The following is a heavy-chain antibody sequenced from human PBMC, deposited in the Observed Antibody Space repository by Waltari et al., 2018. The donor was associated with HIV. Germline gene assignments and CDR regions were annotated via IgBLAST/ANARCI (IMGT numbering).Heavy chain of an antibody. Sequence: QVQLVESGGGVVQPGRSLRLSCAASGFTFSSYGMHWVRQAPGKGLEWVAVISYDGSNKYYADSVKGRFTISRDNSKNTLYLQMNSLRAEDTAVYYCATSDRVVVVTAMEPVAFDIWGQGTMVTVSS. V-gene: IGHV3-30*03. CDR2: ISYDGSNK. J-gene: IGHJ3*02. CDR3: ATSDRVVVVTAMEPVAFDI. D-gene: IGHD2-21*02. CDR1: GFTFSSYG.